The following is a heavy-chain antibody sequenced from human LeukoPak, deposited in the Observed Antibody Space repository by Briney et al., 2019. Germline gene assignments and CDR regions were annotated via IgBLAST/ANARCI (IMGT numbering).Heavy chain of an antibody. CDR1: GYTLTELS. V-gene: IGHV1-24*01. CDR2: FDPEDGET. Sequence: ASVKVSCKVSGYTLTELSMHWVRQAPGKGLEWMGGFDPEDGETIYAQKFQGRVTMTEDTSTDTAYMDLSSLRSEDTAVYYCATDFRAGTYYYDSSGYYYYWGQGTLVTVSS. J-gene: IGHJ4*02. CDR3: ATDFRAGTYYYDSSGYYYY. D-gene: IGHD3-22*01.